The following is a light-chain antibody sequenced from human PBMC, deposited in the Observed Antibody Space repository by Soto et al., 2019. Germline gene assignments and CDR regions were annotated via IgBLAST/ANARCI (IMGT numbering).Light chain of an antibody. CDR1: SSDVGGYNY. V-gene: IGLV2-11*01. J-gene: IGLJ1*01. Sequence: QSVLTQPRSVSGSPGQSVTISCTGTSSDVGGYNYVSWYQQHPGKAPKLMIYDVSKRPSGVPDRFSGSKSGSTASLTISGLQAEDEADYYCCSYAGSYTWYVFGTGTKVTVL. CDR3: CSYAGSYTWYV. CDR2: DVS.